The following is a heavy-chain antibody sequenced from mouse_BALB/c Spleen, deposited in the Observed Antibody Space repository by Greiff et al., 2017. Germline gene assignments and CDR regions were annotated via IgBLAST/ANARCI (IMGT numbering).Heavy chain of an antibody. CDR1: GYTFTDYA. V-gene: IGHV1S137*01. Sequence: QVQLQQSGAELVRPGVSVKISCKGSGYTFTDYAMHWVKQSHAKSLEWIGVISTYYGDASYNQKFKGKATMTVDKSSSTAYMELARLTSEDSAIYYCARPGASGVYFDYWGQGTTLTVSS. CDR3: ARPGASGVYFDY. J-gene: IGHJ2*01. CDR2: ISTYYGDA.